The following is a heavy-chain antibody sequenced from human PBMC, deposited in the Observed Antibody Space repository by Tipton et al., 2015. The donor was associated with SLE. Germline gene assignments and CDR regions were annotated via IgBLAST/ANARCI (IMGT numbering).Heavy chain of an antibody. CDR2: INSGADVA. D-gene: IGHD6-13*01. CDR1: GFTFTEYY. V-gene: IGHV3-11*01. CDR3: ARVAAYWPFDL. Sequence: SLRLSCAASGFTFTEYYMTWIRQAPGKGLEWVSYINSGADVAYADSVEGRFTISRDSPKNSLFLQMNSLRAEDTAVYYCARVAAYWPFDLWGRGTLVTVSS. J-gene: IGHJ2*01.